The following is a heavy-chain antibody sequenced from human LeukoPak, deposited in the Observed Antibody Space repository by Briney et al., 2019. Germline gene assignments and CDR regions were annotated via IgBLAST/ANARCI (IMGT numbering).Heavy chain of an antibody. CDR3: ARARDYFGIVMISYGMDV. Sequence: ASVKVSCKASGYTFTRNAISWLRQAPGQGLEWMGWIRGHNGNTSHAQKVQGRVTMTIDTSTTTAYMELRSLRSDDTAVYYCARARDYFGIVMISYGMDVWGQGTTVTVSS. V-gene: IGHV1-18*01. D-gene: IGHD3-3*01. J-gene: IGHJ6*02. CDR1: GYTFTRNA. CDR2: IRGHNGNT.